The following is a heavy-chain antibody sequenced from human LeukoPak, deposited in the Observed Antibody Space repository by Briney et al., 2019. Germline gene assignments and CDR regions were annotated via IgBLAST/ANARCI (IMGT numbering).Heavy chain of an antibody. Sequence: SETLSLTCTVSGGSISSGGYYWSWIRQHPGKGLEWIGYIYYSGSTYYNPSLKSRVTISVDTSRNQFSLKLSSVTAADTAVYYCASLAVAGLSEGYWGQGTLVIVSS. D-gene: IGHD6-19*01. CDR3: ASLAVAGLSEGY. J-gene: IGHJ4*02. CDR1: GGSISSGGYY. V-gene: IGHV4-31*03. CDR2: IYYSGST.